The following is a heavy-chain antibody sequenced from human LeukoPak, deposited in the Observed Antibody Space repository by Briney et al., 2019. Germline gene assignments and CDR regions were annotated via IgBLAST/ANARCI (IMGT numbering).Heavy chain of an antibody. Sequence: GGSLRLFCAASGFTFSSYAMSWVRQAPGKGLEWVSAISGSGGSTYYADSVKGRFTISRDNSKNTLYLQMNSLRAEDTAVYYCAKHRDPGIAARPGYYYYMDVWGKGTTVTVSS. D-gene: IGHD6-6*01. V-gene: IGHV3-23*01. CDR2: ISGSGGST. CDR3: AKHRDPGIAARPGYYYYMDV. J-gene: IGHJ6*03. CDR1: GFTFSSYA.